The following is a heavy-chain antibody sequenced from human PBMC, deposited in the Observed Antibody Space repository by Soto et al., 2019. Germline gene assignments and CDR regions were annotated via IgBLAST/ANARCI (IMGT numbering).Heavy chain of an antibody. Sequence: GGSLRLSCAASGFTFSSYAMHWVRQAPGKGLEYVSAISSNGGSTYYANSVKGRFTISRDNSKNTLYLQMGSLRAEDMAVYYCARWSGRIFDYWGQGTLVTVSS. D-gene: IGHD2-15*01. CDR3: ARWSGRIFDY. V-gene: IGHV3-64*01. J-gene: IGHJ4*02. CDR1: GFTFSSYA. CDR2: ISSNGGST.